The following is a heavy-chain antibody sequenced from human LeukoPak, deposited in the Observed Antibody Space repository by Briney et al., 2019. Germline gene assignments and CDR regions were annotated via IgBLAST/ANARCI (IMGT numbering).Heavy chain of an antibody. CDR2: ISYDGSNK. J-gene: IGHJ6*03. Sequence: PGGSLRLSCAASGFTFSSYAMHWVRQAPGKGLEWVAVISYDGSNKYYADSVKGRFTISRDNSKNTLYLQMNSLRAEDTALYYCARDRDYGDYYYHYYMDVWGKGTTVTVSS. CDR3: ARDRDYGDYYYHYYMDV. CDR1: GFTFSSYA. D-gene: IGHD4-17*01. V-gene: IGHV3-30*04.